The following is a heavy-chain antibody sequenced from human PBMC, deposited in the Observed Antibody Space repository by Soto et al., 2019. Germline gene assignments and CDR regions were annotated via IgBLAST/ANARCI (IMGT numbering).Heavy chain of an antibody. CDR3: AKDIRTMVRGVIEDYYYYGMDV. J-gene: IGHJ6*02. CDR2: ISWDGGST. Sequence: GGSLRLSCAASGFTFDDYTMHWVRQAPGKGLEWVSLISWDGGSTYYADSVKGRFTISRDNSKNSLYLQMNSLRTEDTALYYCAKDIRTMVRGVIEDYYYYGMDVWGQGTTVTVSS. CDR1: GFTFDDYT. D-gene: IGHD3-10*01. V-gene: IGHV3-43*01.